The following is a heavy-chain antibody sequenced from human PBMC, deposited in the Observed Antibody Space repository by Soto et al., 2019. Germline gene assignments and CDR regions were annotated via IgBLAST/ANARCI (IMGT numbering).Heavy chain of an antibody. Sequence: PLETLSLTCTVSGDSIGGVGYWSWIRQFPGRGLEWIGCISSSGSTYYNPALNNRISLSLDTSQNQFSLKLLSVTAADTAIYYCARSGVTGIVIPSHWFDPWDQGTLVTVSS. J-gene: IGHJ5*02. CDR1: GDSIGGVGY. CDR3: ARSGVTGIVIPSHWFDP. CDR2: ISSSGST. D-gene: IGHD2-21*02. V-gene: IGHV4-31*03.